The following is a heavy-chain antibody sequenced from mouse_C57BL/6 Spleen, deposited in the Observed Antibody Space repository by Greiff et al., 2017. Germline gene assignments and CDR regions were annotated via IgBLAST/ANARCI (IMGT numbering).Heavy chain of an antibody. D-gene: IGHD1-1*02. CDR3: ARVYGTYWYCDV. V-gene: IGHV5-12*01. CDR1: GFTFSDYY. CDR2: ISNGGGST. J-gene: IGHJ1*03. Sequence: EVKLVESGGGLVQPGGSLKLSCAASGFTFSDYYMYWVRQTPEKRLEWVAYISNGGGSTYYPDTVKGRFTISRDNAKNTLYLQMSRLKSEDTAMYYCARVYGTYWYCDVWGTGTTVTVSS.